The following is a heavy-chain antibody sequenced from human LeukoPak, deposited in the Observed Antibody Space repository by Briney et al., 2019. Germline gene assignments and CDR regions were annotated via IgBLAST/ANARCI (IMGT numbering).Heavy chain of an antibody. CDR2: IYPGDSDT. V-gene: IGHV5-51*01. J-gene: IGHJ4*02. Sequence: GESLKISCKGPGYSFTSYWIGWVRQMPGKGLEWMGIIYPGDSDTRYSPSFQGQVTISADKSISTAYLQWSSLKASDTAMYYCARVEQQLAAPFDYWGQGTLVTVSS. D-gene: IGHD6-13*01. CDR3: ARVEQQLAAPFDY. CDR1: GYSFTSYW.